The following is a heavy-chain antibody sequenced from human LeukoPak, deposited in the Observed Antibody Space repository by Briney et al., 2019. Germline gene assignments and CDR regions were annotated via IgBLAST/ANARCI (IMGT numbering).Heavy chain of an antibody. Sequence: SETLSLTCAVYGGSFSGYYWTWIRQPPGKGLEWIGEINHSGSTNHNPSLKSRVTISVDTSKNQFSLKMNSVTAADTAVYYCAKHNLWSTYYFDDWGQGTLVTVSS. CDR2: INHSGST. D-gene: IGHD3-10*01. CDR3: AKHNLWSTYYFDD. CDR1: GGSFSGYY. J-gene: IGHJ4*02. V-gene: IGHV4-34*01.